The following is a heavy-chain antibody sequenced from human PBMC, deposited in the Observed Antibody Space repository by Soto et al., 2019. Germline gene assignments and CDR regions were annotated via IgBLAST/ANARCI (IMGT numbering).Heavy chain of an antibody. V-gene: IGHV1-46*01. Sequence: ASVKVSCKASGYTFTSYYMHWVRQAPGQWLEWMIIINPSGGSTSYAQKFQGRVTMTRDTSTSTVYMELSSLRSEDTAVYYCARRENGYYYDSSGSDAFDIWGQGTMVTVS. CDR3: ARRENGYYYDSSGSDAFDI. J-gene: IGHJ3*02. D-gene: IGHD3-22*01. CDR2: INPSGGST. CDR1: GYTFTSYY.